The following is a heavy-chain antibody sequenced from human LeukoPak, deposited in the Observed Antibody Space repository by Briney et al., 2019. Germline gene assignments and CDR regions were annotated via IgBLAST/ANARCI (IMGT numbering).Heavy chain of an antibody. CDR3: ARAYYYDSSGSDY. D-gene: IGHD3-22*01. CDR2: IYHSGST. J-gene: IGHJ4*02. V-gene: IGHV4-30-2*01. CDR1: GGSISSGGYS. Sequence: SETLSLTCAVSGGSISSGGYSWSWIRQPPGKGLEWIGYIYHSGSTYYNPSLKSRVTISVDTSKNQFSLKLSSVTAADTAVYYCARAYYYDSSGSDYWGQGTLVTVSS.